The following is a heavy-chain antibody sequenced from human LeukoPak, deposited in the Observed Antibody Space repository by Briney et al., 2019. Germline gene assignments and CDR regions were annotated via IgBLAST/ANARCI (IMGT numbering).Heavy chain of an antibody. Sequence: ASVKVSCKASGYTFTTYGINWVRQAPGQGLEWMGWISGYNGNANYAQKLRGRVTMTTDTSTSTAYMELRSLRSDDTAVYYCARHRLPRVYYDSSGYYHAAFDIWGQGTMVTVSS. CDR1: GYTFTTYG. CDR2: ISGYNGNA. D-gene: IGHD3-22*01. J-gene: IGHJ3*02. CDR3: ARHRLPRVYYDSSGYYHAAFDI. V-gene: IGHV1-18*01.